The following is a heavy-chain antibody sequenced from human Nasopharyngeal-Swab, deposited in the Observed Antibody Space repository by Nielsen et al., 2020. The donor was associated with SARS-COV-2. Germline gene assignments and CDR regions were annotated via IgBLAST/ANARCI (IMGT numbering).Heavy chain of an antibody. CDR3: VRADISGYFDY. CDR2: SRNEAHSFTT. J-gene: IGHJ4*02. V-gene: IGHV3-72*01. Sequence: GGSLRLSCAASAFTFSSYWMSWVRQAPGKGLEWVGRSRNEAHSFTTEYAASVKGRFTISRDDSENSLYLQMNSLKIEDTAVYYCVRADISGYFDYWGQGTLVTVSS. D-gene: IGHD3-22*01. CDR1: AFTFSSYW.